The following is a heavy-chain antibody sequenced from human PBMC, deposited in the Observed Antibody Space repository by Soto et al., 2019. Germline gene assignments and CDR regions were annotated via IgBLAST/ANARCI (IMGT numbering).Heavy chain of an antibody. J-gene: IGHJ4*02. Sequence: PSETLSLTCTVSGGSISSGPYSWGWIRQPPGRGLEWIGTFYYSGSTYYNPSLESRVTISVDTSKNQFSLKVSSVTAADTAVYYCARDKITGLFDYWGQGTLVTVSS. CDR3: ARDKITGLFDY. CDR2: FYYSGST. V-gene: IGHV4-39*02. CDR1: GGSISSGPYS. D-gene: IGHD2-8*02.